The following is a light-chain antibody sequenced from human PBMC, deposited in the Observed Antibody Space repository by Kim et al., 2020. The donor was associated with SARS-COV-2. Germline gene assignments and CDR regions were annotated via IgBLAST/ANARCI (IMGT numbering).Light chain of an antibody. CDR1: SLRSYY. Sequence: VALGQTVRITCQGDSLRSYYATWYQQKPGQAPILLIYGKNNRPSGIPDRFSGSSSGNTASLTITGTQAGDEADYYCNSRDSNDNVVFGGGTQLTVL. V-gene: IGLV3-19*01. CDR3: NSRDSNDNVV. CDR2: GKN. J-gene: IGLJ2*01.